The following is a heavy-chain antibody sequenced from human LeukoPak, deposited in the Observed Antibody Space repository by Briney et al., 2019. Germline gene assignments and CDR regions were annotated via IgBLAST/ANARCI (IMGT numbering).Heavy chain of an antibody. D-gene: IGHD2-15*01. J-gene: IGHJ5*02. V-gene: IGHV3-21*01. CDR2: ISSGSRYI. CDR3: AKCSGGNCYHSDDH. CDR1: GFTFSAYS. Sequence: GGYLRLSCAASGFTFSAYSMNWVRQAPGKGLEWVSSISSGSRYIYYADSVKGRFTISRDNAKDSLYLQMNSLRAEDTAVYYCAKCSGGNCYHSDDHWGQGTLVTVSP.